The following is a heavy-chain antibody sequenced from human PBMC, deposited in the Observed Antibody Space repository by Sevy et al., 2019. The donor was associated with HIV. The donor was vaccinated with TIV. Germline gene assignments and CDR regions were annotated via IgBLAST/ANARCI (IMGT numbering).Heavy chain of an antibody. CDR3: ARSLEAAENWFDP. Sequence: GGSLRLSCVGSGFTFREYSMNWVRQAPGKGLEWVSYISGSSTTIEHADSVKGRFSISRVNADNSVFLQMNRLRVEDTAVDYCARSLEAAENWFDPWGQGTLATVSS. CDR1: GFTFREYS. D-gene: IGHD6-13*01. CDR2: ISGSSTTI. V-gene: IGHV3-48*01. J-gene: IGHJ5*02.